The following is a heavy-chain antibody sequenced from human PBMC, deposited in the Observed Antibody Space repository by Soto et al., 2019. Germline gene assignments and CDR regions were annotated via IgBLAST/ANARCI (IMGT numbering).Heavy chain of an antibody. CDR2: ISSSATII. V-gene: IGHV3-11*01. CDR1: GFTLSDYY. D-gene: IGHD6-19*01. J-gene: IGHJ6*03. CDR3: ARAVKQWLVGGDYYYYYVDV. Sequence: QVQLVESGGGLVKPGGSLRLSCEASGFTLSDYYMTWIRQAPGKGLEWISYISSSATIIYYADSVMGRFTISRDNAKTSLYLQMNSLRADDTAVYYCARAVKQWLVGGDYYYYYVDVWGKGTTVTVSS.